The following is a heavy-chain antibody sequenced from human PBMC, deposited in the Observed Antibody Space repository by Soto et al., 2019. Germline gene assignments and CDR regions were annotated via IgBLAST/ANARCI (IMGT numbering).Heavy chain of an antibody. Sequence: PSETLSLTCTVSGGSISSYYWSWIRQPPGKGLEWIGYIYYSGGTNYNPSLKSRVTISVDTSKNQFSLKLSSVTAADTAVYYCARGDYYGSGVNWFDPWGQGTLVTVSS. CDR2: IYYSGGT. D-gene: IGHD3-10*01. J-gene: IGHJ5*02. CDR1: GGSISSYY. CDR3: ARGDYYGSGVNWFDP. V-gene: IGHV4-59*08.